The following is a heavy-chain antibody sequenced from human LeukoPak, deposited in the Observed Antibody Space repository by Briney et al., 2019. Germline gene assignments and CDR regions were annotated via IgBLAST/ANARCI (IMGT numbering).Heavy chain of an antibody. Sequence: NTSETLSLTCAVYGGSFSGYYWSWIRQPPGKGLEWIGEINHSGSTNYNPSLKSRVTISVDTSKNQFSLKLSSVTAADTAVYYCARRRYGSGSYRPYFDYWGQGTLVTVSS. CDR3: ARRRYGSGSYRPYFDY. D-gene: IGHD3-10*01. CDR2: INHSGST. CDR1: GGSFSGYY. J-gene: IGHJ4*02. V-gene: IGHV4-34*01.